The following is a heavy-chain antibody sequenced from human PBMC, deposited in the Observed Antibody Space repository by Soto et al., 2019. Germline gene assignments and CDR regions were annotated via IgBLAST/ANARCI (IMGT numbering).Heavy chain of an antibody. V-gene: IGHV3-30*18. CDR2: ISYDGSNK. Sequence: GGSLRLSCAASGFTFSSYGMHWVRQAPGKGLEWVAVISYDGSNKYYADSVKGRFTISRDNSKNTLYLQMNSLIAEDTAVYYCAKATQYYDFWSGFGEIDYWGQGTRVTVAS. D-gene: IGHD3-3*01. CDR1: GFTFSSYG. J-gene: IGHJ4*02. CDR3: AKATQYYDFWSGFGEIDY.